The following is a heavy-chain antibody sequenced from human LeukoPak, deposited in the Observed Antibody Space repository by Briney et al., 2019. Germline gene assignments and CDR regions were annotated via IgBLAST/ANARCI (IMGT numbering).Heavy chain of an antibody. Sequence: NSSETLSLTCTVSGGSVSDYYWSWIRQSPGNGLEWIGYIYYTETSYNPSLKSRVTISVDTSKNQFSLKLSSVTAADTAVYYCAREARRDGYNLPWGQGTLVTVSS. CDR2: IYYTET. J-gene: IGHJ5*02. D-gene: IGHD5-24*01. CDR1: GGSVSDYY. CDR3: AREARRDGYNLP. V-gene: IGHV4-59*02.